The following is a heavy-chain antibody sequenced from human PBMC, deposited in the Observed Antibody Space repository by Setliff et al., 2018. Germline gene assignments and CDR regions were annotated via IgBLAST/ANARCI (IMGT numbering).Heavy chain of an antibody. CDR3: ARTMYSSSWYGAFDI. V-gene: IGHV4-59*01. CDR1: GGSISSYY. D-gene: IGHD6-13*01. CDR2: IHYSGSP. Sequence: SETLSLTCTVSGGSISSYYWNWIRQPPGKGLEWIGYIHYSGSPNYHPSLKSRVSTSVDTSQNQISLKLSSVTAAVTAVYYCARTMYSSSWYGAFDIWGQGTMVTVSS. J-gene: IGHJ3*02.